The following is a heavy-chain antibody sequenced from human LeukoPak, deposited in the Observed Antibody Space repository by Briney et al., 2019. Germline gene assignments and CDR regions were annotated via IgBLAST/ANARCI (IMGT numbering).Heavy chain of an antibody. Sequence: GGSLRLSCTASGFTFGDYAMSWVRQAPGKGLEWVGFIRSKAYGGTTEYAASVKGRFTISIDNSKNTLYLQMNSLRAEDTAVYYCARRAGAYTHPYDYWGQGTLVTVSP. J-gene: IGHJ4*02. CDR1: GFTFGDYA. V-gene: IGHV3-49*04. CDR3: ARRAGAYTHPYDY. D-gene: IGHD3-16*01. CDR2: IRSKAYGGTT.